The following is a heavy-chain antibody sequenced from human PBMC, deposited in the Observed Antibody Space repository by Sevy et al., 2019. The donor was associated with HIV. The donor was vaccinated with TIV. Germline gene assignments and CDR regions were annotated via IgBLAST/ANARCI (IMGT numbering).Heavy chain of an antibody. CDR1: GFTFDDFA. CDR2: LNWDSGSV. V-gene: IGHV3-9*01. Sequence: GGSLRLSCAASGFTFDDFAMHWVRQVPGKGLEWVSGLNWDSGSVAYADSVKGRFTFSGDNAKNALFLQMNSLRAEDTASYYCDKAIGATGIAVVANWGQGIQVTVSS. CDR3: DKAIGATGIAVVAN. J-gene: IGHJ4*02. D-gene: IGHD6-19*01.